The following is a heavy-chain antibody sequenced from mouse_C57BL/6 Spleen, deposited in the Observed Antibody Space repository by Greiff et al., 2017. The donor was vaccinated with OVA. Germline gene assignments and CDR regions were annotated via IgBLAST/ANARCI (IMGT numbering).Heavy chain of an antibody. CDR2: IDPSDSYT. Sequence: QVQLQQPGAELVMPGASVKLSCKASGYTFTSYWMHWVKQRPGQGLEWIGEIDPSDSYTNYNQKFKGKSTLTVDKSSSTAYMQLSSLTSEDSAVYDGASAYYSNYGFAYWGQGTLVTVSA. CDR1: GYTFTSYW. J-gene: IGHJ3*01. V-gene: IGHV1-69*01. CDR3: ASAYYSNYGFAY. D-gene: IGHD2-5*01.